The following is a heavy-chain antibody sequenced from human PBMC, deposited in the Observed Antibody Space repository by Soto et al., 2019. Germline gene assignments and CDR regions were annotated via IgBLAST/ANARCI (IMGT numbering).Heavy chain of an antibody. Sequence: QVQLVQSGAQVKKHGASVKVSCKASGYTFDNYALHWVRQAPARRLEWMGWIHAGNGYTKYSQSFQGRVTITRDTSASTVHMDLSSLRSEDVAVYYWARVQYSGYDFKLAFDIWGQGTMVTVSS. CDR1: GYTFDNYA. CDR2: IHAGNGYT. CDR3: ARVQYSGYDFKLAFDI. J-gene: IGHJ3*02. V-gene: IGHV1-3*01. D-gene: IGHD5-12*01.